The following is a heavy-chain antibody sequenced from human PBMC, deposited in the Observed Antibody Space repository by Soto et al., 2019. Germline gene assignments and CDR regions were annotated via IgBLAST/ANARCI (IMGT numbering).Heavy chain of an antibody. J-gene: IGHJ4*02. D-gene: IGHD1-1*01. V-gene: IGHV1-8*01. Sequence: AASVKVSCKASGYNFIDYSINWVRQAPGQGLEWMGWMNPKSGHTAHAQKIQGRVILTRDTSINTVYMELSSLTSGDTAVYFCARRIPDGKFHSWGRGAQVAVSS. CDR2: MNPKSGHT. CDR1: GYNFIDYS. CDR3: ARRIPDGKFHS.